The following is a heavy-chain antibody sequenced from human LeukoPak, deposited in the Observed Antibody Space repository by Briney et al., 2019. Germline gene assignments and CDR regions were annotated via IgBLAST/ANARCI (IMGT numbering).Heavy chain of an antibody. CDR1: GYTFTSYD. CDR3: AREISGYSFGGGIGNWFDP. J-gene: IGHJ5*02. Sequence: ASVKVSCKASGYTFTSYDINWVRQATGQGLEWMGWMNPNSGNTGYAQKFQGRVTMIRNTSISTAYMELSSLRSEDTAVYYCAREISGYSFGGGIGNWFDPWGQGTLVTVSS. V-gene: IGHV1-8*01. CDR2: MNPNSGNT. D-gene: IGHD5-18*01.